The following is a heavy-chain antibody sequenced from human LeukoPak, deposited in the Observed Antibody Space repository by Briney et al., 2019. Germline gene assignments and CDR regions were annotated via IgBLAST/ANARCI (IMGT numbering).Heavy chain of an antibody. D-gene: IGHD6-19*01. V-gene: IGHV3-11*01. CDR3: ARGPPIAVAGLDEVHDAFDI. J-gene: IGHJ3*02. CDR2: ISSSGSTI. Sequence: GGSLRLSCAASGFTFSDYYMSWIRQAPGKGLEWVSYISSSGSTIYYADSVKGRFTISRDNAKNSLYLQMNSLRAEDTAVYYCARGPPIAVAGLDEVHDAFDIWGQGTMVTVSS. CDR1: GFTFSDYY.